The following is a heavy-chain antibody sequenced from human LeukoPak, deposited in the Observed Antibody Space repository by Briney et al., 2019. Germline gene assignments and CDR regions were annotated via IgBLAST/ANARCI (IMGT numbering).Heavy chain of an antibody. Sequence: GGSLRLSCAASGFTFSSYSMNWVRQAPGKGLEWVSYVSSSSSTIYYADSVKGRFTISRDNAKNSLYLQMNSLRAEDTAVYYCAREGSSSSGDGDYRGQGTLVTVSS. J-gene: IGHJ4*02. CDR2: VSSSSSTI. CDR3: AREGSSSSGDGDY. CDR1: GFTFSSYS. V-gene: IGHV3-48*01. D-gene: IGHD6-6*01.